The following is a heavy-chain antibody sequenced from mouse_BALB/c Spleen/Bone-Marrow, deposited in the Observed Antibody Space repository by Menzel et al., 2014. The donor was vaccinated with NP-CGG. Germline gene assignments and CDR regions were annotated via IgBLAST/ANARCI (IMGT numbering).Heavy chain of an antibody. J-gene: IGHJ4*01. CDR1: GFNIKDTY. D-gene: IGHD4-1*01. CDR3: ARWEYYAMDY. CDR2: IDPANGNT. Sequence: VQLKDSGAELVKPGASVKLSCTAPGFNIKDTYMHWVKQRPEQGLEWIGRIDPANGNTKYDPKFQGKATITADTSSNTAYLQLSSLTSEDTAVYYCARWEYYAMDYWGQGTSVTVSS. V-gene: IGHV14-3*02.